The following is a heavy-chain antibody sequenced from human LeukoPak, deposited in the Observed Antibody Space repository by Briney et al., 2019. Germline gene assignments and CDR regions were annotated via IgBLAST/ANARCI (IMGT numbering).Heavy chain of an antibody. J-gene: IGHJ4*02. CDR1: GFIFSTYG. CDR2: ISYDGSDT. Sequence: PGGSLRLSCAASGFIFSTYGFHWVRQAPGEGLEWVAVISYDGSDTYYADSVKGRFTISRDNSKNTVFLQMNSLRAEDTAVYYCANARSSGWYESDYWGQGTLVTVSS. V-gene: IGHV3-30*18. D-gene: IGHD6-19*01. CDR3: ANARSSGWYESDY.